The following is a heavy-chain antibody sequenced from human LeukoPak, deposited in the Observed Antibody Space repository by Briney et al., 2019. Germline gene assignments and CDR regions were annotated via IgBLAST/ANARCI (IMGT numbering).Heavy chain of an antibody. D-gene: IGHD7-27*01. J-gene: IGHJ4*02. CDR1: GFTVSTNY. CDR2: IYTGGST. CDR3: ARRLPTAWGADY. Sequence: PGGSLRLSCAVSGFTVSTNYMTWVRQAPGKGLEWVSVIYTGGSTYYADSVKGRFTISRDNSENTLYLQMNSLRTEDTAVYYCARRLPTAWGADYWGQGTLVTVSS. V-gene: IGHV3-53*01.